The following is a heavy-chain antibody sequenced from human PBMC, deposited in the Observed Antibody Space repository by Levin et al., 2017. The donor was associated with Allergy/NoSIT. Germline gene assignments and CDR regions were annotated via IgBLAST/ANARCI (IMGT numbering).Heavy chain of an antibody. Sequence: SETLSLTCTVSGGSISSSSYYWGWIRQPPGKGLEWIGSIYYSGSTYYNPSLKSRVTISVDTSKNQFSLKLSSVTAADTAVYYCAGEWLVNAFDIWGQGTMVTVSS. J-gene: IGHJ3*02. D-gene: IGHD6-19*01. CDR2: IYYSGST. CDR3: AGEWLVNAFDI. V-gene: IGHV4-39*07. CDR1: GGSISSSSYY.